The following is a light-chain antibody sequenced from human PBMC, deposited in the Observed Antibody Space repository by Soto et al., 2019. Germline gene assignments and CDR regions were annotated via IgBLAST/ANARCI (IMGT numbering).Light chain of an antibody. CDR2: GAS. V-gene: IGKV3-20*01. Sequence: EIVLTHSPGTLSLSPCETAALSCRASQRVGSRFLAWYQQKPGQAPRLLIYGASNRATGIPDRFSGSGSGTEFTLSISRLEPEDFAMYYCQQYDGSPRTFGQGTKVDIK. CDR1: QRVGSRF. CDR3: QQYDGSPRT. J-gene: IGKJ1*01.